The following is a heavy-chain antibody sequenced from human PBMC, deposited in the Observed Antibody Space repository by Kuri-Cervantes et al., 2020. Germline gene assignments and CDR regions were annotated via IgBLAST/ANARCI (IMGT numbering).Heavy chain of an antibody. CDR1: GFTFSSYW. D-gene: IGHD3-16*02. CDR2: IKQDGSEK. Sequence: GGSLRLSCAASGFTFSSYWMSWVRQAPGKGLEWVANIKQDGSEKYYVDSVKGRFTISRDNAKNSLYLQMNSLRAEDTAVYYCARDPIYLGRLEELSGWGQGTLVTVSS. J-gene: IGHJ4*02. CDR3: ARDPIYLGRLEELSG. V-gene: IGHV3-7*01.